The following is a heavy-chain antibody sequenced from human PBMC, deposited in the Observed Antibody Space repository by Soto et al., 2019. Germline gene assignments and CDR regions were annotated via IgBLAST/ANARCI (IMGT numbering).Heavy chain of an antibody. J-gene: IGHJ5*02. CDR1: GFTFSSYA. V-gene: IGHV3-23*01. Sequence: EVQLLASGGGLVQPGGSLRLSCAASGFTFSSYAMSWVRQAPGKGLEWVSAISGSGGSTYYAASVKGRFTIYRGNSKDPVYLQRNRLRAEDTAVYYWAKDHKGVGCRFDPWGQGTLDTFST. CDR2: ISGSGGST. CDR3: AKDHKGVGCRFDP. D-gene: IGHD2-15*01.